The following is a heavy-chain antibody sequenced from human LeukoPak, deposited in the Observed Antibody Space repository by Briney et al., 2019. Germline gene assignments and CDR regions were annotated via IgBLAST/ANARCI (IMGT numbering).Heavy chain of an antibody. CDR1: GYTFTSYA. J-gene: IGHJ3*02. D-gene: IGHD1-26*01. CDR3: ATAYSGSYYETGAFDI. CDR2: INAGNGNT. Sequence: ASVKVSCKASGYTFTSYAMHWVRQAPGQRLEWMGWINAGNGNTKYSQKFQGRVTMTEDTSTDTAYMELSSLRSEDTTVYYCATAYSGSYYETGAFDIWGQGTMVTVSS. V-gene: IGHV1-3*01.